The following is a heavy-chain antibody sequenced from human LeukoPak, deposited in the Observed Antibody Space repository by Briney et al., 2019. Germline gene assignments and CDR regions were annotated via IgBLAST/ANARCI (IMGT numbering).Heavy chain of an antibody. CDR3: ARGDYDFWSGYYRNYYYMDV. J-gene: IGHJ6*03. CDR2: IYTSGDT. Sequence: SQTLSLTCTVSSGSISSGSYYWSWIRQPAGKGLEWIGRIYTSGDTNYNPSLKSRVTMSVDTSKNQFSLKLSSVTAADTAVYYCARGDYDFWSGYYRNYYYMDVWGKGTTVTVSS. CDR1: SGSISSGSYY. D-gene: IGHD3-3*01. V-gene: IGHV4-61*02.